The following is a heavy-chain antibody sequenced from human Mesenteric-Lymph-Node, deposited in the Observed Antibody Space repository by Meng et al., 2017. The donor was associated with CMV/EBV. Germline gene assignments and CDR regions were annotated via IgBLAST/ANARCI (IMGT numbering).Heavy chain of an antibody. D-gene: IGHD2-2*03. V-gene: IGHV3-74*01. CDR2: INSDGSST. J-gene: IGHJ4*02. CDR3: ASLDIVVVPAAKDY. Sequence: GGSLRLSCAASGFTFSSYWMHWVRQAPGKGLVWVSRINSDGSSTSYADSLKGRFTISRDNAKNTLYLQMNSLRAEDTAVYYCASLDIVVVPAAKDYWGQGTLVTVSS. CDR1: GFTFSSYW.